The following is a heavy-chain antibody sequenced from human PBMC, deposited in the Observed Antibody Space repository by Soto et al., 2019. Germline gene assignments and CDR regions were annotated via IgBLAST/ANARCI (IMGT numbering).Heavy chain of an antibody. V-gene: IGHV3-53*04. CDR1: GFTVSSNY. Sequence: GSLRLSCAASGFTVSSNYMSWVRQAPGKGLEWVSVIYSGGSTYYADSVKGRFTISRHNSKNTLYLQMNSLRAEDTAVYYCAREFYSGSYYFDYWGQGTLVTVSS. D-gene: IGHD1-26*01. CDR3: AREFYSGSYYFDY. J-gene: IGHJ4*02. CDR2: IYSGGST.